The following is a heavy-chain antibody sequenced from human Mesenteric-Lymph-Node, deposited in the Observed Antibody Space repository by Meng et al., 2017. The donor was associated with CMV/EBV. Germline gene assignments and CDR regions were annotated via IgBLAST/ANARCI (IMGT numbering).Heavy chain of an antibody. CDR1: GFTFSSYA. D-gene: IGHD5-18*01. Sequence: GESLKISCAASGFTFSSYAMQWVRQAPGKGLEWVAVISYDGSNKYYADSVKGRFTISRDNSKNTLFLQMNSLRAEDTAVYYCAIVVDATMVPNFDYWGQGTLVTVSS. V-gene: IGHV3-30*04. CDR3: AIVVDATMVPNFDY. CDR2: ISYDGSNK. J-gene: IGHJ4*02.